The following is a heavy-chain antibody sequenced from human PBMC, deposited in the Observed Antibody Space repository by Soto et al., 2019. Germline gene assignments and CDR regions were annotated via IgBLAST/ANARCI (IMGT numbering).Heavy chain of an antibody. V-gene: IGHV3-15*07. CDR3: AADLGPAYDSNNWFDP. Sequence: EVQLVESGGDLVKPGGSLRLSCAASGFIFSHAWFHWVRQPPGKGLELVGRVKNNGGATDYAASVKGRFTISRDDSKDTVDLQMSSLRTEDTAIYYGAADLGPAYDSNNWFDPWGQGTLVTVSS. J-gene: IGHJ5*02. CDR1: GFIFSHAW. CDR2: VKNNGGAT. D-gene: IGHD2-21*01.